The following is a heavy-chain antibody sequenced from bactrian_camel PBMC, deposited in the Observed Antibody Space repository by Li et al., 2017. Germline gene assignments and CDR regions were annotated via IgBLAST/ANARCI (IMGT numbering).Heavy chain of an antibody. CDR2: IYSDGSNT. J-gene: IGHJ4*01. Sequence: HVQLVESGGGLVQPGGSLVLSCAASGFTFSSYYMNWVRQAPGKGLEWVSSIYSDGSNTNYADSVKGRFTISKDNAKNTLYPQMNSLKPDDTAMYYSAAWCTGTAGYTLLDAQKYNYWGQGTQVTVS. CDR1: GFTFSSYY. CDR3: AAWCTGTAGYTLLDAQKYNY. V-gene: IGHV3-2*01. D-gene: IGHD3*01.